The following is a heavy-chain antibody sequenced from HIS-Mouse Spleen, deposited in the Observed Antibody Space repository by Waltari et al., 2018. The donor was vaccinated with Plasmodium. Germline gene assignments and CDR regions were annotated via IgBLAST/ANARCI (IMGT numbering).Heavy chain of an antibody. Sequence: QVQLVQSGAEVKKPGASVKVSCTASGYTFTGYYMHWVRQAPGQGLEWMGWINPNSGGTNYAPKFQGRVTMTRDPSISTAYMELSRLRSDDTAVYYCARVLGYKAAAGTFVEYFQHWGQGTLVTVSS. CDR2: INPNSGGT. CDR1: GYTFTGYY. CDR3: ARVLGYKAAAGTFVEYFQH. J-gene: IGHJ1*01. V-gene: IGHV1-2*02. D-gene: IGHD6-13*01.